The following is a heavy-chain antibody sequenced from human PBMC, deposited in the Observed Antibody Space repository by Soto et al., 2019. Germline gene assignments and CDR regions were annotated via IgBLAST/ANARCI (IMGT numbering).Heavy chain of an antibody. CDR2: IWYDGSNK. Sequence: GGSLRLSCAASGFTVSSYGMHWVRQAPGKGLEWVAVIWYDGSNKYYADSVKGRFTISRDNSKNTLYLQMNSLRAEDTAVYYCARGVMAGELYFDYWGQGTLVTVSS. V-gene: IGHV3-33*01. CDR1: GFTVSSYG. D-gene: IGHD2-21*01. J-gene: IGHJ4*02. CDR3: ARGVMAGELYFDY.